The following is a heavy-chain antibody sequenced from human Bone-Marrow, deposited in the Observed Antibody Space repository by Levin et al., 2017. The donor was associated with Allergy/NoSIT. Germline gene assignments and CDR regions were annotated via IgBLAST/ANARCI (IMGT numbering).Heavy chain of an antibody. Sequence: GESLKISCVASGLDINDYALHWVRQAPGKGLEWVAVVTYDGSKDYYADSVKGRFTVSRDNSKNTVFLQMDSLRVEDTAVYYCARDLSYRFLYGYLASWGQGTLVTVSS. CDR3: ARDLSYRFLYGYLAS. J-gene: IGHJ4*02. V-gene: IGHV3-30*04. CDR1: GLDINDYA. D-gene: IGHD2-8*01. CDR2: VTYDGSKD.